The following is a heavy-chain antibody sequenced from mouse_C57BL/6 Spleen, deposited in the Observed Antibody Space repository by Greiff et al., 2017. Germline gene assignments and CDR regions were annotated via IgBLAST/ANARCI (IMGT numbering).Heavy chain of an antibody. CDR2: LSSGGSYT. CDR1: GFTFSSYG. CDR3: ARQGGAMDY. J-gene: IGHJ4*01. V-gene: IGHV5-6*01. Sequence: EVMLVESGGDLVKPGGSLKLSCAASGFTFSSYGMSWVRQTPDKRLEWVATLSSGGSYTYYPDSVKGRFTISRDNAKNTLYLQMSSLKSEDTAMYYCARQGGAMDYWGQGTSVTVSS.